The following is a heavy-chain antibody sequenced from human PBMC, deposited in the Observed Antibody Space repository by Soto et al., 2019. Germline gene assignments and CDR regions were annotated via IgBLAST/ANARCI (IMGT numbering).Heavy chain of an antibody. D-gene: IGHD3-16*01. Sequence: PGESLKISCAASGFKFSNYAMSWVRQAPGKGLEWVSLISATGGGTYYADSVKGRFTISRDNSHNTLYLQVHSLTAEDTAVYYCAKDRRAGGNSAFYFDFWGQGAQVTVPQ. CDR3: AKDRRAGGNSAFYFDF. CDR1: GFKFSNYA. V-gene: IGHV3-23*01. CDR2: ISATGGGT. J-gene: IGHJ4*02.